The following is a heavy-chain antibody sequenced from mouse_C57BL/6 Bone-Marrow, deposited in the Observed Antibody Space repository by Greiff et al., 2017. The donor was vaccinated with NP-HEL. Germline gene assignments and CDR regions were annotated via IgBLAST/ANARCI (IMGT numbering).Heavy chain of an antibody. CDR2: IWSGGST. D-gene: IGHD1-1*01. J-gene: IGHJ1*03. CDR3: ARKGYYGSSYWYFDV. Sequence: QVQLQQPGPGLVQPSQSLSITCTVSGFSLTSYGVHWVRQSPGKGLEWLGVIWSGGSTDYNAAFISRLSISKDNSKSQVFFKMNSLQADDTAIYYCARKGYYGSSYWYFDVWGTGTTVTVSS. CDR1: GFSLTSYG. V-gene: IGHV2-2*01.